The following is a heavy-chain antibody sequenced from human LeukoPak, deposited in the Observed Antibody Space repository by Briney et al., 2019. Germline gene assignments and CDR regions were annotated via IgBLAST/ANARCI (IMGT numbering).Heavy chain of an antibody. D-gene: IGHD2-2*01. Sequence: SETLSLTCAVYGGSFSGYSWSWIRQPPGKGLEWIGYIYYSGSTYYNPSLKSRVTISVDTSKNQFSLKLSSVTAADTAVYYCAPGPGSPGRWGQGTLVTVSS. J-gene: IGHJ4*02. V-gene: IGHV4-30-4*07. CDR2: IYYSGST. CDR1: GGSFSGYS. CDR3: APGPGSPGR.